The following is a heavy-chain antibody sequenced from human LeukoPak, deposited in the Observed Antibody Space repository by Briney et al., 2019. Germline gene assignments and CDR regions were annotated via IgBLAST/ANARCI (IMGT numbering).Heavy chain of an antibody. CDR1: GGSISSYY. CDR2: IYYSGST. V-gene: IGHV4-59*01. D-gene: IGHD3-10*01. Sequence: PSEALSLTCTVSGGSISSYYWSWIRQPPGKGLEWIGYIYYSGSTNYNPSLKSRVTISVDTSKNQFSLKLSSVTAADTAVYYCARGGTMVRGEQDDAFDIWGQGTMVTVSS. J-gene: IGHJ3*02. CDR3: ARGGTMVRGEQDDAFDI.